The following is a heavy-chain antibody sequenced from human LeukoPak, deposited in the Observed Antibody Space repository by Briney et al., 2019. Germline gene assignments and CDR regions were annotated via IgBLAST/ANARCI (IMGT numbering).Heavy chain of an antibody. J-gene: IGHJ4*02. CDR2: INPNTGGT. V-gene: IGHV1-2*06. CDR3: ATGGFCSGGSCYPRADY. D-gene: IGHD2-15*01. Sequence: ASVTVSCTTSGYTFTGYFIHWVRQAPGQGLEWMGRINPNTGGTDYAQKFQGRVTMTRDTSISAAYMEVSRLTYDDTAVYYCATGGFCSGGSCYPRADYWGQGTLVTVSP. CDR1: GYTFTGYF.